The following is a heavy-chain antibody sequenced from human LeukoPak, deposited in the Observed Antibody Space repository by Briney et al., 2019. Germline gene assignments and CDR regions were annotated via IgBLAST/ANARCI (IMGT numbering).Heavy chain of an antibody. CDR3: AKSRVRGVIITTFDY. CDR2: INPSGGST. J-gene: IGHJ4*02. CDR1: GYTFTSYY. Sequence: GASVKVSCKASGYTFTSYYMHWVRQAPGQGLEWMGIINPSGGSTSYAQKFQGRVTMTRDTSTSTVYMELSSLRSEDTAVYYCAKSRVRGVIITTFDYWGQGTLVTVSS. D-gene: IGHD3-10*01. V-gene: IGHV1-46*01.